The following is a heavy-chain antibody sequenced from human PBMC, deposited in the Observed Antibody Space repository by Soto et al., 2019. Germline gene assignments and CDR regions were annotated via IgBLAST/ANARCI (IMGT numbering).Heavy chain of an antibody. V-gene: IGHV1-3*01. CDR1: GYTFSSYS. J-gene: IGHJ4*02. Sequence: ASVKVSCKASGYTFSSYSLHWVRQAPGQRLEWMGWINGGSGNTQYSQNFQGRVTITRDTSASTVYMDLTSLRSEDTAFYYCAREIIASGYAYWGQGTLVTVSS. D-gene: IGHD2-2*03. CDR2: INGGSGNT. CDR3: AREIIASGYAY.